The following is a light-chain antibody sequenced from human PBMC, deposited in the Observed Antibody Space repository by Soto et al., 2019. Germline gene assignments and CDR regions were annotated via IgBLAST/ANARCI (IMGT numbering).Light chain of an antibody. J-gene: IGLJ1*01. CDR1: SSNIGNNY. CDR2: DNN. V-gene: IGLV1-51*01. CDR3: GTWDSSLSAGF. Sequence: QPVLTQPPSVSAAPGQKVTISCSGSSSNIGNNYVSWYQQLPGTAPKLLIYDNNKRPSGIPDRFSGSKSGTSATLGITGLQTGDEADYYCGTWDSSLSAGFFGTGTKVPVL.